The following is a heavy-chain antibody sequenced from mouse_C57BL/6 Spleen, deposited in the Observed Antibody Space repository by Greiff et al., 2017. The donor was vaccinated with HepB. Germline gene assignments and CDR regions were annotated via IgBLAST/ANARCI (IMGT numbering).Heavy chain of an antibody. J-gene: IGHJ3*01. CDR3: ARVLGVAY. Sequence: VHVKQSGAELVRPGASVKLSCTASGFNIKDDYMHWVKQRPEQGLEWIGWIDPENGDTEYASKFQGKATITADTSSNTAYLQRSSLTSEDTAVYYCARVLGVAYWGQGTLVTVSA. CDR2: IDPENGDT. V-gene: IGHV14-4*01. CDR1: GFNIKDDY.